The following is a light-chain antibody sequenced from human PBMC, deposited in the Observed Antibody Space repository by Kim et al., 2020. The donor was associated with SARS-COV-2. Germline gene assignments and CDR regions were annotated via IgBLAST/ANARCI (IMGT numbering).Light chain of an antibody. CDR1: SSDVGGYNY. Sequence: QSALTQPASVSGSPGQSITISCTGSSSDVGGYNYVSWYQQHPGKAPKLLIYAVSQRPSEVSYRFSGSKSGNMASLTISGLQAADEAAYYCCSYTSGTTWVFGGGTKVTVL. CDR3: CSYTSGTTWV. CDR2: AVS. V-gene: IGLV2-14*03. J-gene: IGLJ3*02.